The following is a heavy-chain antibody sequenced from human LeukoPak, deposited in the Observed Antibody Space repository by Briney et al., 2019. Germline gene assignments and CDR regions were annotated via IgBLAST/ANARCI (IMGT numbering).Heavy chain of an antibody. V-gene: IGHV3-21*01. J-gene: IGHJ5*02. CDR3: ARGRGYCSSTSCLNWFDP. CDR2: ISSSSSYI. Sequence: PGGSLRLSCAASGFTFSSYSMNWVRQAPGKGLEWVSSISSSSSYIYYADSVKGRFTISRDNAKNSLYLQMNSLRAEDTAVYHCARGRGYCSSTSCLNWFDPWGQGTLVTVSS. CDR1: GFTFSSYS. D-gene: IGHD2-2*01.